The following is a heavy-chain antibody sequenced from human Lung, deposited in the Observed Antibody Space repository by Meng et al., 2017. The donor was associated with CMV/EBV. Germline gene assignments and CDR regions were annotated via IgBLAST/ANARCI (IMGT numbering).Heavy chain of an antibody. Sequence: CKASGYTFTGYYRHWVRQAPGQGLEWMGWINPSSGGTNYAQKFQGRVTMTRDTSISTAYMELSRLRSDDTAVYYCAREGGSTADWFDPWGQGTLVTVSS. D-gene: IGHD2-2*01. V-gene: IGHV1-2*02. CDR1: GYTFTGYY. J-gene: IGHJ5*02. CDR2: INPSSGGT. CDR3: AREGGSTADWFDP.